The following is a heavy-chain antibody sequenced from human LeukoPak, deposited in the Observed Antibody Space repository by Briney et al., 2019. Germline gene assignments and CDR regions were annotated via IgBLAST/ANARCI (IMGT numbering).Heavy chain of an antibody. V-gene: IGHV3-21*01. CDR1: GFTFSSYS. Sequence: GGSLRLSCAASGFTFSSYSMNWVRQAPGEGLEWVSSISSSSSYIYYADSVKGRFTISRDNAKNSLYLQMNSLRAEDTAVYYCASWRGSSGKWGQGTLVTVSS. CDR2: ISSSSSYI. J-gene: IGHJ4*02. CDR3: ASWRGSSGK. D-gene: IGHD6-13*01.